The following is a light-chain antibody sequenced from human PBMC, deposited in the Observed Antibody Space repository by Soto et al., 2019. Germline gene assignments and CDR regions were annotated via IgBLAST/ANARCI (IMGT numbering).Light chain of an antibody. CDR1: SSDVGGYTY. CDR3: SSYTSSSTLYV. J-gene: IGLJ1*01. CDR2: EVN. Sequence: QSALTQPASVSGSPRQSITISCTGASSDVGGYTYVSWYQQHPGKAPKLIIYEVNNRPSGVSYRFSGSKSGNTASLTISGLQAEDEADYYCSSYTSSSTLYVFGTGTKLTVL. V-gene: IGLV2-14*01.